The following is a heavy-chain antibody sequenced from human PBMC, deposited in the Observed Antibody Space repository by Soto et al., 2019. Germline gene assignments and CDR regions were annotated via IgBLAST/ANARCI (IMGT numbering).Heavy chain of an antibody. V-gene: IGHV3-23*01. CDR3: AKGIKGFSYFDH. Sequence: EVQLLESGGGLVQPGGSLRLSCVVSGFTFSTYAMSWVHQAPGKGLEWVSTSSGRGGSSYYADSVKGRFTISRDKSKNTLYLQMNILRVEDTAVYYCAKGIKGFSYFDHWGQGTLVIVSS. J-gene: IGHJ4*02. D-gene: IGHD2-15*01. CDR1: GFTFSTYA. CDR2: SSGRGGSS.